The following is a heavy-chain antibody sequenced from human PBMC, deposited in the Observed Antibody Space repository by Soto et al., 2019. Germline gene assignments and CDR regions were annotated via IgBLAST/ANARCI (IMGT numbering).Heavy chain of an antibody. CDR1: GITLSTYW. CDR2: IKQDGSEK. CDR3: VTGGGNFDY. D-gene: IGHD2-15*01. J-gene: IGHJ4*02. Sequence: EVQLVESGGGLVQPGGSLRLSCAASGITLSTYWMSWVRQAPGKGLEWVANIKQDGSEKHYVDSVKGRFTISRDNAKNSLYLQINSLRAEDTAVYYCVTGGGNFDYWGQGTLVTVSS. V-gene: IGHV3-7*01.